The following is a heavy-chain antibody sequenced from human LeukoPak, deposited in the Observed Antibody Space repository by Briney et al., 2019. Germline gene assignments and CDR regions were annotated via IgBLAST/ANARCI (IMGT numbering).Heavy chain of an antibody. CDR1: GFTFSHFW. D-gene: IGHD2-15*01. CDR3: ARRYCSGGSCYSFRGDWFDP. J-gene: IGHJ5*02. Sequence: GGSLRLSCAASGFTFSHFWMSWVRQAPGKGLEWVAYIKKTGSETYYVDSVKGRFTITRDNTRNSLFLQMYSLRAGDTAVYYCARRYCSGGSCYSFRGDWFDPWGQGTLVTVSS. V-gene: IGHV3-7*01. CDR2: IKKTGSET.